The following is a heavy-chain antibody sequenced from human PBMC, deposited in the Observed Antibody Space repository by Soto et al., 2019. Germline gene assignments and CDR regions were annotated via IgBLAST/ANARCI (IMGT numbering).Heavy chain of an antibody. J-gene: IGHJ4*02. CDR2: IWYDGSNK. D-gene: IGHD2-15*01. CDR3: AKDHGPYCSGGSCYPSDY. Sequence: PGGSLRLSCAASGFTFSSYGMHWVRQAPGKGLEWVAVIWYDGSNKYYADSVKGRFTISRDNSKNTLYLQMNSLRAEDTAVYYCAKDHGPYCSGGSCYPSDYWGQGTLVTVSS. V-gene: IGHV3-30*02. CDR1: GFTFSSYG.